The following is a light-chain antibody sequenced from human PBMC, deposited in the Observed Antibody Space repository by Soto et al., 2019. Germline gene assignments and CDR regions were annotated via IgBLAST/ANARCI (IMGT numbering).Light chain of an antibody. CDR1: QSISSW. CDR3: QQYNNFWT. J-gene: IGKJ1*01. V-gene: IGKV1-5*03. Sequence: DFPMTQSPSTLSAFVGDRVTITCRASQSISSWLAWYQQKPGKAPKLLIYKASTLESGVPSRFSGSGSETQFTLTISSLQPEDSATYYCQQYNNFWTFGQGTKVEIK. CDR2: KAS.